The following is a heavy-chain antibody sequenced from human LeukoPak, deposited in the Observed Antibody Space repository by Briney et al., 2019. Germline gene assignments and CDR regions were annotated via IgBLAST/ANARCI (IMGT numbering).Heavy chain of an antibody. CDR3: ARVPTRGYDFLHWFDP. CDR1: GGSFSGYY. Sequence: SETLSLTCTVYGGSFSGYYWSWIRQPPGKGLEWIGEINHSGSTNYNPSLKSRVTISVDTSKNQFSLKLSSVTAADTAVYYCARVPTRGYDFLHWFDPWSQGTLVTVSS. J-gene: IGHJ5*02. D-gene: IGHD3-22*01. CDR2: INHSGST. V-gene: IGHV4-34*01.